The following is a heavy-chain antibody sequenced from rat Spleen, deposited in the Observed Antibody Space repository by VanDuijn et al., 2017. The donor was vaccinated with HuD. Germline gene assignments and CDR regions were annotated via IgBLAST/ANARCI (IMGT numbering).Heavy chain of an antibody. CDR2: VSSDGINT. CDR1: GFTFSRYW. D-gene: IGHD1-7*01. V-gene: IGHV5-58*01. J-gene: IGHJ2*01. Sequence: EVQLVETGGGLVQPGKSLKLSCVASGFTFSRYWMYWVRQAPGKGLEWVSSVSSDGINTYYPDSIKGRFTISRDNAENIVYLQMNSLKSEDTATYYCAVAGYGYWGQGVMVTVSS. CDR3: AVAGYGY.